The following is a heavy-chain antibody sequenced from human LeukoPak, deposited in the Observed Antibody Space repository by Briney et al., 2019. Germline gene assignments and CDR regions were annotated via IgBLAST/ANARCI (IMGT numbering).Heavy chain of an antibody. CDR1: GFTFSSYG. D-gene: IGHD4-11*01. Sequence: GGSLRLSCAASGFTFSSYGMHWVRQAPGKGLEWVAVIRYDGSNKNYADSVKGRFTISRDNSKNTLYLQMNSLRAEDTAVYYCARVADYSNSAHADYWGQGTLVTVSS. J-gene: IGHJ4*02. CDR2: IRYDGSNK. CDR3: ARVADYSNSAHADY. V-gene: IGHV3-33*01.